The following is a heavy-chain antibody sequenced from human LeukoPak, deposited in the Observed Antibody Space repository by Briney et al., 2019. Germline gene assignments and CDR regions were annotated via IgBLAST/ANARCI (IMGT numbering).Heavy chain of an antibody. CDR2: ISGSGDNT. Sequence: GGSLRLSCAASGFTFSSYAMSWVRQAPGKGLEWVSGISGSGDNTYYADSVKGRFTISSDNSKDTLYVQVNSLGTEDTAAYYCAKGSYYDSSGSFYFDYWGQGTLVTVSS. CDR3: AKGSYYDSSGSFYFDY. D-gene: IGHD3-22*01. J-gene: IGHJ4*02. CDR1: GFTFSSYA. V-gene: IGHV3-23*01.